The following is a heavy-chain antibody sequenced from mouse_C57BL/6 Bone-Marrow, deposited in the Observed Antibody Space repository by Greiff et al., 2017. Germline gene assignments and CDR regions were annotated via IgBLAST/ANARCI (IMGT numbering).Heavy chain of an antibody. V-gene: IGHV1-15*01. CDR3: TRYDY. D-gene: IGHD2-3*01. CDR1: GYTFTDYE. J-gene: IGHJ3*01. CDR2: IDPETGGT. Sequence: QVQLQQSGAELVRPGASVTLSCKASGYTFTDYEMHWVKQTPVHGLEWIGAIDPETGGTAYNQKFKGKAILTVDKSSSTAYMELRSLTSEDSSVYYCTRYDYGGQGTLVTVSA.